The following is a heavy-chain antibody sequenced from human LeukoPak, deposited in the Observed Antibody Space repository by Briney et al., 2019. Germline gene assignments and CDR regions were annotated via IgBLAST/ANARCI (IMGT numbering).Heavy chain of an antibody. CDR2: FDPEDGET. J-gene: IGHJ3*02. Sequence: ASVKVSCKVSGYTLTELPMHWVRQAPGKGLEWMGGFDPEDGETIYVQKFQGRVTMTEDTSTDTAYMELSSLRSEDTAVYYCATRFDGTTNRAFDIWGQGTMVTVSS. V-gene: IGHV1-24*01. CDR3: ATRFDGTTNRAFDI. D-gene: IGHD1-1*01. CDR1: GYTLTELP.